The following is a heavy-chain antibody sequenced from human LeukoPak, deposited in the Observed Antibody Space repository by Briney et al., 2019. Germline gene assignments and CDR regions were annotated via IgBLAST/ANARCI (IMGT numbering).Heavy chain of an antibody. Sequence: QSGGSLRLSCAASGFTFDDYAMHWVRQAPGKGLEWVSGISWNSGSIGYADSVKGRFTISRDNAKNSLYLQMNSLRAEDMALYYCAKARRRWLHPGGYYFDYWGQGTLVTVSS. CDR2: ISWNSGSI. D-gene: IGHD5-24*01. CDR1: GFTFDDYA. CDR3: AKARRRWLHPGGYYFDY. V-gene: IGHV3-9*03. J-gene: IGHJ4*02.